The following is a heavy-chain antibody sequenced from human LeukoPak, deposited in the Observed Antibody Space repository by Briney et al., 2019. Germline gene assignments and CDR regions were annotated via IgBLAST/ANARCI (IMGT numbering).Heavy chain of an antibody. CDR3: ATLLRGTGYYFDY. J-gene: IGHJ4*02. CDR1: GYTFTGFY. D-gene: IGHD3/OR15-3a*01. V-gene: IGHV1-2*02. Sequence: ASVKVSCKASGYTFTGFYMHWVRQAPGQGLEWMGWINPNSDGANYAQKFQGRVTMTRDTSISTAYMELSRLRSEDTAVYYCATLLRGTGYYFDYWGQGTLVTVSS. CDR2: INPNSDGA.